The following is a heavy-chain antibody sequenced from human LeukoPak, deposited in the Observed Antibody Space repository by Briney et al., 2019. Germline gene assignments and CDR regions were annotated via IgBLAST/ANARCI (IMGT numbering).Heavy chain of an antibody. D-gene: IGHD6-13*01. CDR2: IITGSDI. CDR3: ARDKPGIAAPDV. V-gene: IGHV3-69-1*01. Sequence: GGSLRLSCVASGFAFRNYAMTWVRQAPGKGLEWVSSIITGSDINYADSAKGRFTISSDNAKNSLYLQMNSLRAEDTAVYYCARDKPGIAAPDVWGKGTTVTVSS. CDR1: GFAFRNYA. J-gene: IGHJ6*04.